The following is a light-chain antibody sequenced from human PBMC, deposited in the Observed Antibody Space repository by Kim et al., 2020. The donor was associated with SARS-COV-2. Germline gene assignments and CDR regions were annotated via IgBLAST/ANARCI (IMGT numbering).Light chain of an antibody. CDR2: AAS. CDR3: QQSYGTPDT. J-gene: IGKJ2*01. Sequence: DIQMTQSPSSLSASVGDRVTITCRASQSISSYLNWYQQKPGKAPKLLIYAASSLQSGVPSRFSGSGSGTDFTLTISSLQPEDFETYYCQQSYGTPDTFGQGTKLKI. V-gene: IGKV1-39*01. CDR1: QSISSY.